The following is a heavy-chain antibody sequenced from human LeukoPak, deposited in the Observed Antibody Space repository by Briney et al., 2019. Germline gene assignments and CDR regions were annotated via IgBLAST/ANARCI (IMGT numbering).Heavy chain of an antibody. Sequence: PSETLSLTRTVSGGSISSYYWSWIRQPPGKGLEWIGYIYYSGSTNYNPSLKSRVTISVDTSKNQFSLKLSSVTAADTAVYYCARRGQWLVPRAFDIWGQGTMVTVSS. CDR3: ARRGQWLVPRAFDI. CDR1: GGSISSYY. D-gene: IGHD6-19*01. CDR2: IYYSGST. J-gene: IGHJ3*02. V-gene: IGHV4-59*08.